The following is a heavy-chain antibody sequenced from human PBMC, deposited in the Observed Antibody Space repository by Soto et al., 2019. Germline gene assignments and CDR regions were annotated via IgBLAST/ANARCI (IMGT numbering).Heavy chain of an antibody. D-gene: IGHD2-21*01. CDR3: XXXXXXXXXXDSDGPLNPFDI. CDR2: IIPMFGTP. Sequence: QVQLVQSGAEVKKPGSSVKVSCKTSGGDFSSYSMNWVRQAPGQGXXWMGGIIPMFGTPNYAPRFQGRVTIAADESTTTVXMELSXLXSXDTXXXXXXXXXXXXXXXDSDGPLNPFDIWGQGTMVTVSS. V-gene: IGHV1-69*01. CDR1: GGDFSSYS. J-gene: IGHJ3*02.